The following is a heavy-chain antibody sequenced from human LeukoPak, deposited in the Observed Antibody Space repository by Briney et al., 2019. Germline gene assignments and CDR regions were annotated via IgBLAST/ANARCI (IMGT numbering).Heavy chain of an antibody. V-gene: IGHV3-7*01. D-gene: IGHD5-12*01. CDR1: GFTSSGYW. CDR2: IKQDGSEN. CDR3: ARDGSYSGHPHYYMDV. J-gene: IGHJ6*03. Sequence: GGSLRLSCAASGFTSSGYWMSWVRQAPGKGLEWVANIKQDGSENYYVDSVKGRFTISRDNAKNSLYLQMNSLRAEDTAVYYCARDGSYSGHPHYYMDVWGKGTTVTVSS.